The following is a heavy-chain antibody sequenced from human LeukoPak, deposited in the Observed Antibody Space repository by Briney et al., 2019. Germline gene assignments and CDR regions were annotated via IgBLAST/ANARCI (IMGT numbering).Heavy chain of an antibody. V-gene: IGHV3-23*01. Sequence: PGGSLRLSCAASGFTFSSYWMHWVRQAPGKGLVWVSAISGSGGSTYYADSVKGRFTISRDNSKNTLYLQMNSLRAEDTALYYCARDGGDCSGDSCYVDYWGQGTLVTVSS. CDR2: ISGSGGST. D-gene: IGHD2-15*01. CDR3: ARDGGDCSGDSCYVDY. J-gene: IGHJ4*02. CDR1: GFTFSSYW.